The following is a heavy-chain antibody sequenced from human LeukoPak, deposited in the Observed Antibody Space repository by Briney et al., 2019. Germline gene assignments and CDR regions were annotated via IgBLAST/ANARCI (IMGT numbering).Heavy chain of an antibody. J-gene: IGHJ3*02. Sequence: GASVKVSCKASGYTFTSYGISWVRQAPGQGVEWMGWISAYNGNTNYAQKLQGRVTVTTDTSTSTAYMELRSLRSDDTAVYYCARVSGSSRSVGPDAFDIWGQGTMVTVSS. D-gene: IGHD1-26*01. CDR2: ISAYNGNT. V-gene: IGHV1-18*01. CDR3: ARVSGSSRSVGPDAFDI. CDR1: GYTFTSYG.